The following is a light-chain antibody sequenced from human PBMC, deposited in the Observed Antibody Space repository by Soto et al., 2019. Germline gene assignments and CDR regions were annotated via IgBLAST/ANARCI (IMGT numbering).Light chain of an antibody. Sequence: IQMTESPSSLSASVGDRVTITCQASQDISNYLNWYQQIPGKAPKLLIYDASNLETGVPSRFSGSGSGTDITFTISSLQPEDIATYYCQQYDNLALTFGGGTKVEIK. CDR2: DAS. V-gene: IGKV1-33*01. CDR1: QDISNY. J-gene: IGKJ4*01. CDR3: QQYDNLALT.